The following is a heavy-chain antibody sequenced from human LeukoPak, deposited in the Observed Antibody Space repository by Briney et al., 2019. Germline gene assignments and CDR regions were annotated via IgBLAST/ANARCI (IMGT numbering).Heavy chain of an antibody. CDR3: ARDNHYYGSGSYDY. Sequence: PGGSLRLSCAASGFTFSSYGMHWVRQAPGKGLEWVAVISYDGTKKYYADSVKGRFTISRDNSKNTLYLQMNSLRAEDTAVYYCARDNHYYGSGSYDYWGQGTLVTVSS. D-gene: IGHD3-10*01. V-gene: IGHV3-30*03. CDR1: GFTFSSYG. CDR2: ISYDGTKK. J-gene: IGHJ4*02.